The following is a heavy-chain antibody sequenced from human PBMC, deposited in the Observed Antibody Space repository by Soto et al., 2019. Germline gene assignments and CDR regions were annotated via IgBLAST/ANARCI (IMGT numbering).Heavy chain of an antibody. CDR3: ARARGSSDAFDI. CDR1: GFTFSSYG. CDR2: IWYDGSNK. Sequence: GGSLRLSCAASGFTFSSYGMHWVRQAPGKGLEWVAVIWYDGSNKYYADSVKVRFTISRDNSKNTLYMQMNSLRAEDTAVYYCARARGSSDAFDIWGQGTMVTVSS. V-gene: IGHV3-33*01. J-gene: IGHJ3*02. D-gene: IGHD1-26*01.